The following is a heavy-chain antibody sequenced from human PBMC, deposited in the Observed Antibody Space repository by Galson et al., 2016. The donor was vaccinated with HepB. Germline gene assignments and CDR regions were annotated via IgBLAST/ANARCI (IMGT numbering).Heavy chain of an antibody. CDR3: AREGNGGFDI. V-gene: IGHV3-7*01. D-gene: IGHD3-16*01. CDR2: IKQDGSEK. CDR1: GFTFNSYW. J-gene: IGHJ3*02. Sequence: SLRLSCAASGFTFNSYWMSWVRQAPGKGLEWVANIKQDGSEKYYVDSVKGRFTISRDNAKDSLYLQMNSLRAEDTAAYYCAREGNGGFDIWGQGTMVTVSS.